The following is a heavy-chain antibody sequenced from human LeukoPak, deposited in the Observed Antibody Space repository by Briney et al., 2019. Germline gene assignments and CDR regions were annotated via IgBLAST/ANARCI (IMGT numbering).Heavy chain of an antibody. CDR2: IYHSGST. V-gene: IGHV4-38-2*01. J-gene: IGHJ4*02. CDR1: GYSISSGYY. D-gene: IGHD3-3*01. Sequence: KPSETLSLTCAVSGYSISSGYYWGWIRQPPGKGLEWIGSIYHSGSTYYNPSLKSRVTISVDTSKNQFSLKLSSVTAADTAVYYCARGRPGGFLEWLFVFDYWGQGTLVTVSS. CDR3: ARGRPGGFLEWLFVFDY.